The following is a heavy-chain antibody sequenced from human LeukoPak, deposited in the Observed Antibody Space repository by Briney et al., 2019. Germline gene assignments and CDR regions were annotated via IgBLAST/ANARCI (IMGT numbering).Heavy chain of an antibody. CDR1: GFTFSTSA. J-gene: IGHJ4*02. V-gene: IGHV3-21*04. D-gene: IGHD5-24*01. Sequence: GGSLRLSCATSGFTFSTSAMNWVRQAPGRGLEWVSSISPTGGAIFYADSLRGRFTISRDNAKNSLYLQMNSLRDEDTALYYCAKERDSYDYFDYWGQGTLVTVSS. CDR3: AKERDSYDYFDY. CDR2: ISPTGGAI.